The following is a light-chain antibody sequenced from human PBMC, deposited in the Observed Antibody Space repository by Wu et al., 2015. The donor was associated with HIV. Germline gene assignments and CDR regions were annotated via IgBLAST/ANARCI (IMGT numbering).Light chain of an antibody. V-gene: IGKV3-15*01. CDR2: RAS. Sequence: EIVMTQSPATLSVSPGERATLSCRASQSVSSGLAWYQQKPGQAPRLLIYRASTRATGVPARFSGSGSGTEFTLTISSMQSGDFAVYYCQQYNNWPPYTFGQGTKLEIK. J-gene: IGKJ2*01. CDR3: QQYNNWPPYT. CDR1: QSVSSG.